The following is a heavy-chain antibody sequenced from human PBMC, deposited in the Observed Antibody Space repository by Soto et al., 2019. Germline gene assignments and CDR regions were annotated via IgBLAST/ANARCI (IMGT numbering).Heavy chain of an antibody. Sequence: QVQLVQSGAEVKKPGSSVKVSCKASGGTFSSYAISWVRQAPGQGLEWMGGLIPIFGTANYAQKFQGRVTITADESTSTAYMELSSLRSEDTAVYYCARDLGGYCSGGSCYSGAFDIWGQGTMVTVSS. CDR3: ARDLGGYCSGGSCYSGAFDI. CDR2: LIPIFGTA. J-gene: IGHJ3*02. CDR1: GGTFSSYA. D-gene: IGHD2-15*01. V-gene: IGHV1-69*01.